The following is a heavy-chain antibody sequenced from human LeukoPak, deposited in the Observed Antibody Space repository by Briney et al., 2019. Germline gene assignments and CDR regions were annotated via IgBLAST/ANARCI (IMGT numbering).Heavy chain of an antibody. CDR1: GGTFSSYA. Sequence: SVKVSCKASGGTFSSYAISWVRQAPGQGLEWMGGIIPIFGTANYAQKFQGRVTITADESTSTAYMELSSLRSEDTAVYYCARTGYCTNGVCYTARAFDYWGQGTLVTVSS. J-gene: IGHJ4*02. CDR3: ARTGYCTNGVCYTARAFDY. D-gene: IGHD2-8*01. CDR2: IIPIFGTA. V-gene: IGHV1-69*01.